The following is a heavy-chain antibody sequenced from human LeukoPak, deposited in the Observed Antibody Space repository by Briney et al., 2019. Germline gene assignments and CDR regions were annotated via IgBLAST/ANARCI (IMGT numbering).Heavy chain of an antibody. J-gene: IGHJ4*02. Sequence: SETLSLTCTVSGGSISTSSYYWGWIRQPPGKGLEWIGEINHSGSTNYNPSLKSRVTISVDKSKNQFSLKLSSVTAADTAVYYCASRSVDTAMVPDYWGQGTLVTVSS. V-gene: IGHV4-39*07. CDR1: GGSISTSSYY. CDR3: ASRSVDTAMVPDY. D-gene: IGHD5-18*01. CDR2: INHSGST.